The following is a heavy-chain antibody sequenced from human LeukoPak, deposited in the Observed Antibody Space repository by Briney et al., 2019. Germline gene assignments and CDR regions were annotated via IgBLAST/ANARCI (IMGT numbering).Heavy chain of an antibody. V-gene: IGHV1-46*01. CDR3: ARRYCSSTSCYPDY. D-gene: IGHD2-2*01. CDR1: GYTFTSYD. Sequence: GASVKVSCKASGYTFTSYDMHWVRQAPGQGLEWMGIVYPSGGGSSYAQKFQGRVTMTRDTSTSTVYMELSSLRSEDTAVYYCARRYCSSTSCYPDYWGQGTLVSVSS. J-gene: IGHJ4*02. CDR2: VYPSGGGS.